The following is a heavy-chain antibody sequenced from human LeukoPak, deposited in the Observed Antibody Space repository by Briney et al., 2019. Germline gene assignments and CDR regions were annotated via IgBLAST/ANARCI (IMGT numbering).Heavy chain of an antibody. CDR3: ARDHDTMIVVVDDY. CDR1: GYTFTGYY. J-gene: IGHJ4*02. D-gene: IGHD3-22*01. CDR2: INPNSGGT. Sequence: ASVKVSCKASGYTFTGYYMHWVRQAPGQGLEWMGWINPNSGGTNYAQKFQGSVTMTRDTSISTAYMELSRLRSDDTAVYYCARDHDTMIVVVDDYWGQGTLVTVSS. V-gene: IGHV1-2*02.